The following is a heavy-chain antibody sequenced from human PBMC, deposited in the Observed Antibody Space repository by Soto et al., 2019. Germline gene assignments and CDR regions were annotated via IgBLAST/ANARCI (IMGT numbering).Heavy chain of an antibody. Sequence: EVQLVESGGGLVQPGGSLRLSCAASGFTVSSNSMSWVRQAPGKGLEWVSVIYSGGSTYYSDSVKGRFTISSDNSKKTLYLQMNSLRAEDTAVYYCARWFGPLDYWGQGTLVTVSS. CDR1: GFTVSSNS. V-gene: IGHV3-66*01. CDR3: ARWFGPLDY. CDR2: IYSGGST. J-gene: IGHJ4*02. D-gene: IGHD3-10*01.